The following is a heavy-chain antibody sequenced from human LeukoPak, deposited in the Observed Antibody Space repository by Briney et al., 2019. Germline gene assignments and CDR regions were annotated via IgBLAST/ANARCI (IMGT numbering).Heavy chain of an antibody. D-gene: IGHD6-6*01. Sequence: GASVKVSCKASGGTFSSYIITWVRQAPGQGLEWMGRIIPIFGTPDYAQKFQGRVTITADESTSTAYMELSSLRSEDTAVYYCARSRVVADAFDIWGQGTMVTVSS. V-gene: IGHV1-69*13. CDR3: ARSRVVADAFDI. CDR2: IIPIFGTP. J-gene: IGHJ3*02. CDR1: GGTFSSYI.